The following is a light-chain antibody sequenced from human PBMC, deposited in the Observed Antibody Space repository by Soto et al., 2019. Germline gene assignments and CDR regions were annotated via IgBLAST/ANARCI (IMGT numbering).Light chain of an antibody. V-gene: IGKV1-9*01. CDR2: AAS. Sequence: IQLTQSPSSLSASVGDRVTITCRASQGISSYLAWYQQKPGKAPKLLIYAASTLQSGVTSRFSGSGSGTDFTLTISSLQPEDFATYYCQQLNSYPGTFGGGTKVEIK. J-gene: IGKJ4*01. CDR1: QGISSY. CDR3: QQLNSYPGT.